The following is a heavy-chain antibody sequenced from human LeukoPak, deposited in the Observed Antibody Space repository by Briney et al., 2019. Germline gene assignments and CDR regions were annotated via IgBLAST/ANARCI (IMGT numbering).Heavy chain of an antibody. Sequence: PGGSLRLSCAASGFTFSSYAMSWVRQAPGKGLEWIGEINHSGSTNYNPSLKSRVTISVDTSKNQFSLKLSSVTAADTAVYYCARNSGYDSDFDYWGQGTLVTVSS. D-gene: IGHD5-12*01. CDR1: GFTFSSYA. CDR2: INHSGST. J-gene: IGHJ4*02. V-gene: IGHV4-34*01. CDR3: ARNSGYDSDFDY.